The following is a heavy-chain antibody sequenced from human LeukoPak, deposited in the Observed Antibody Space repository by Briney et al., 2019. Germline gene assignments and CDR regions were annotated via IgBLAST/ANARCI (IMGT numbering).Heavy chain of an antibody. CDR1: GFTFSNYA. D-gene: IGHD3-22*01. Sequence: PGGSLRLSCAASGFTFSNYAMSWVRQAPGKGLEWVSAISGSGGSTNYADSVKGRFTSSRDNSKNTLYLQMNSLRAEDTAVYYCAKGFLGSSGYYPFDYWGQGTLVTVSS. V-gene: IGHV3-23*01. J-gene: IGHJ4*02. CDR3: AKGFLGSSGYYPFDY. CDR2: ISGSGGST.